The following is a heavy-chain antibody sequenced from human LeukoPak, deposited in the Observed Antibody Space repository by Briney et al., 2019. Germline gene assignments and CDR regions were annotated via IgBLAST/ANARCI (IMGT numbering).Heavy chain of an antibody. Sequence: SETLSLTCTVSGGSISSHYWSWIRQPPGKGLEWIGYISYSGSTNYNPSLKSRVTMSVGTSKNQFSLKLSSVTAADTAVYYRTRDRRDGYNYVDIWGQGTLVTVSS. CDR1: GGSISSHY. CDR2: ISYSGST. V-gene: IGHV4-59*11. D-gene: IGHD5-24*01. CDR3: TRDRRDGYNYVDI. J-gene: IGHJ4*02.